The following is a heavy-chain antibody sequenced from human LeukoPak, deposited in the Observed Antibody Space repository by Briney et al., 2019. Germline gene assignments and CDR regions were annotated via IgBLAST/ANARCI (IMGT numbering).Heavy chain of an antibody. CDR1: GYTFTGYY. V-gene: IGHV1-2*02. CDR2: INPNSGGT. J-gene: IGHJ4*02. CDR3: ARSDGSGSYYNFDY. Sequence: ASVTVSCKASGYTFTGYYMHWVRQAPGQGLEGMGWINPNSGGTNYAQKFQGRVTITRETSISTAYMELSRLRSDDTAVYYCARSDGSGSYYNFDYWGQGTLVTVSS. D-gene: IGHD3-10*01.